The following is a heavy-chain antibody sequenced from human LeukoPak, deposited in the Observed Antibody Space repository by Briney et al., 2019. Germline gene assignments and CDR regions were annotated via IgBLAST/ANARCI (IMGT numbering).Heavy chain of an antibody. V-gene: IGHV1-18*01. D-gene: IGHD2-15*01. J-gene: IGHJ4*02. Sequence: EASVKVSCKASGYTFTSYGISWVRQAPGQGLEWMGWISAYNGNTNYAQKLQGRDTMTTDTSTSTAYMELRSLRSDGTAVYYCARVLLGYCSGGSCYGNFFDYWGQGTLVTVSS. CDR2: ISAYNGNT. CDR3: ARVLLGYCSGGSCYGNFFDY. CDR1: GYTFTSYG.